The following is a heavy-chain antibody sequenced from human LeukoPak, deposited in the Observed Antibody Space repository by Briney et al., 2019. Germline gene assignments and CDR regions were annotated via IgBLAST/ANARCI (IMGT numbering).Heavy chain of an antibody. CDR1: GFTFSSYA. D-gene: IGHD1-26*01. Sequence: GRSLRLSCAASGFTFSSYAMHWVRQAPGKGLEWVAVISYDGSNKYHADSVKGRFTISRDNSKNTLYLQMNSLRAEDTAVYYCAKEGDGMDVWGKGTTVTVSS. J-gene: IGHJ6*04. V-gene: IGHV3-30-3*01. CDR2: ISYDGSNK. CDR3: AKEGDGMDV.